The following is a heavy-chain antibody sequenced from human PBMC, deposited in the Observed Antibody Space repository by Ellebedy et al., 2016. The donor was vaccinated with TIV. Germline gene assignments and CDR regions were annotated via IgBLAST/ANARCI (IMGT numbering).Heavy chain of an antibody. Sequence: GESLKISCQGSGYSFTSCWIGWVRQMPGKGLEWMGIIYVGDSDTRYSPSFQGQVTISADKSISTAYLQWSSLKASDTAMYYCARSMVGATSCWFDPWGQGTLVTVSS. V-gene: IGHV5-51*01. CDR3: ARSMVGATSCWFDP. J-gene: IGHJ5*02. CDR2: IYVGDSDT. D-gene: IGHD1-26*01. CDR1: GYSFTSCW.